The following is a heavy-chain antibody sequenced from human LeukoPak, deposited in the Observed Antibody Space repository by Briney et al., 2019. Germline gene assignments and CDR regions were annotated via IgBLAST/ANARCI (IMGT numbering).Heavy chain of an antibody. Sequence: TGGSLRLSCAASGFTFSDYYMSWIRQAPGKGLEWVSYISSSGSTIYYADSVKGRFTISRDNAKNSLYLQMNSLRDEDTAVYYCARVPAAIFNYYYYGMDVWGQGTTVTVSS. CDR3: ARVPAAIFNYYYYGMDV. D-gene: IGHD2-2*01. V-gene: IGHV3-11*04. CDR2: ISSSGSTI. CDR1: GFTFSDYY. J-gene: IGHJ6*02.